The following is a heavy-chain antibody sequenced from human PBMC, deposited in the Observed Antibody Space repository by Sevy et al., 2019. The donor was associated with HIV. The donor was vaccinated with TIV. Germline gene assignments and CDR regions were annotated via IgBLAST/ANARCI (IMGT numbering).Heavy chain of an antibody. V-gene: IGHV3-53*01. CDR1: GFTVSSNY. J-gene: IGHJ6*02. D-gene: IGHD2-15*01. CDR2: IYSGGST. CDR3: AREAPYCSGGSCYSKGMDV. Sequence: GRSLRLSCAASGFTVSSNYMSWVRQAPGKGLEWVSVIYSGGSTYYADSVKGRFTISRDNSKNTLYLQMNSLRAEDTAVYYCAREAPYCSGGSCYSKGMDVWGQGTTVTVSS.